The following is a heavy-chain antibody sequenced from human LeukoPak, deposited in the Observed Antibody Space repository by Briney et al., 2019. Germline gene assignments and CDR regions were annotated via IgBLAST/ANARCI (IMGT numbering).Heavy chain of an antibody. V-gene: IGHV5-51*01. CDR2: IYPGDSDT. D-gene: IGHD3/OR15-3a*01. CDR1: GYRFATYW. Sequence: RHGESLKISCKGSGYRFATYWICCVRQMPGKGLEWMGIIYPGDSDTRSSPSLQGQVTISADKSISTAYLQWSSLKASDTAIYYCARHSRVGSTWTHFDYWGRGTLVTVSS. CDR3: ARHSRVGSTWTHFDY. J-gene: IGHJ4*02.